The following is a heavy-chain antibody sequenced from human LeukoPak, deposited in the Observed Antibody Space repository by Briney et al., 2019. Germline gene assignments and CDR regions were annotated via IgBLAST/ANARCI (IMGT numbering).Heavy chain of an antibody. Sequence: SETLSLTCTVSGGSISSGDYYWSWIRQPPGKGLEWIGYIYYSGSTYYNPSLKSRVTISVDTSKNQFSLKLSSVTAADTAVYYCARDRGYSYYVSGIWGQGTMVTVSS. J-gene: IGHJ3*02. CDR1: GGSISSGDYY. V-gene: IGHV4-30-4*08. CDR3: ARDRGYSYYVSGI. D-gene: IGHD4-11*01. CDR2: IYYSGST.